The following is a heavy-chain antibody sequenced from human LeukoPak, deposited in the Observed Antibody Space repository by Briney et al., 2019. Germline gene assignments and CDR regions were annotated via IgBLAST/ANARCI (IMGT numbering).Heavy chain of an antibody. J-gene: IGHJ4*02. V-gene: IGHV3-21*04. CDR3: ARGTTGELGDFDY. D-gene: IGHD1-26*01. Sequence: GGSLRLSCAASGFTFSSYSMNWVRQAPGKGLEWVSSISSSSSYIYYADSVKGRFTISRDKAKNSLYLQMSSLRAEDTAFYYCARGTTGELGDFDYWGQGILVTVSS. CDR1: GFTFSSYS. CDR2: ISSSSSYI.